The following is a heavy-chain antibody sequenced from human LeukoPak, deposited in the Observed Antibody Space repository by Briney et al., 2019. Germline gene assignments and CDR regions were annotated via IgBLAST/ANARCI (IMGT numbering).Heavy chain of an antibody. V-gene: IGHV3-21*01. CDR3: ASEGGIQLWSDY. D-gene: IGHD5-18*01. Sequence: PGGSLRLSCAASGFTFSSYSMNWVRQAPWKGLEWVSSISSSSSYIYYADSVKGRFTISRDNAKNPLYLQMNSLRAEDTAVYYCASEGGIQLWSDYWGQGTLVTVSS. J-gene: IGHJ4*02. CDR1: GFTFSSYS. CDR2: ISSSSSYI.